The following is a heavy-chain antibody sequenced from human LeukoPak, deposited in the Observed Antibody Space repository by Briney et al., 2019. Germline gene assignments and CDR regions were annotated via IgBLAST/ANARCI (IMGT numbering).Heavy chain of an antibody. J-gene: IGHJ4*02. CDR3: SRGRSGTVTSA. Sequence: GGSLRLSCAASGFTFSSFGMFWVRQAPGKGLEWVGFISSKAYGGTPEYAASVKGRFTISRDDSKSIAYLQMNSLKTEDTAVYYCSRGRSGTVTSAWGQGTLVTVSS. CDR1: GFTFSSFG. V-gene: IGHV3-49*04. D-gene: IGHD4-17*01. CDR2: ISSKAYGGTP.